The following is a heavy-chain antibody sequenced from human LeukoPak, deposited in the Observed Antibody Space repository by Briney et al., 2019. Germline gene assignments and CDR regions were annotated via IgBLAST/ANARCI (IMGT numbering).Heavy chain of an antibody. Sequence: KPGGSLRLSCAASGFTFSSYSMNWVRQAPGKGLEWVSSISGSSTYIDYADSVKGRFTISRDNAKNALYLQMDSPRAEDTAVYYCARDHSSGIYFDFWGQGTLVTVSS. D-gene: IGHD3-22*01. CDR3: ARDHSSGIYFDF. V-gene: IGHV3-21*01. CDR2: ISGSSTYI. CDR1: GFTFSSYS. J-gene: IGHJ4*02.